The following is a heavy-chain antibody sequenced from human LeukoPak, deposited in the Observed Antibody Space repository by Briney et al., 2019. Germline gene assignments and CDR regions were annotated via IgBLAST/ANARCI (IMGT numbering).Heavy chain of an antibody. D-gene: IGHD3-3*01. CDR1: GGSFSGYY. Sequence: SETLSLICAVYGGSFSGYYWSWIRQPPGKGLEWIGEINHSGSTNYNPSLKSRVTISVDTSKNQFSLKLSSVTAADTAVYYCARGRIVLRFLEWFPGAFDIWGQGTMVTVSS. CDR3: ARGRIVLRFLEWFPGAFDI. J-gene: IGHJ3*02. V-gene: IGHV4-34*01. CDR2: INHSGST.